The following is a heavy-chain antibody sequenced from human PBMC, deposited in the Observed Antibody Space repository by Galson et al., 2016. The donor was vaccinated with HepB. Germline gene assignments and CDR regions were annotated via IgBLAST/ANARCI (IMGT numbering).Heavy chain of an antibody. V-gene: IGHV1-46*03. CDR1: GYIFSNYH. D-gene: IGHD4-17*01. Sequence: SVKVSCKASGYIFSNYHLHWVRQAPGQGLEWMGAINPRDITTNYAQKFQGRVTMTSDTATSTVYMELSRLRSDDMAVYYCARDRTVTTLLHYWGQGTLVTVSS. CDR2: INPRDITT. J-gene: IGHJ4*02. CDR3: ARDRTVTTLLHY.